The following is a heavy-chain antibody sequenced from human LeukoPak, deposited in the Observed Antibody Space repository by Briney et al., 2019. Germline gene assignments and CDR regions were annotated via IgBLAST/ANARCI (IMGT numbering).Heavy chain of an antibody. Sequence: PGGSLRLSCAASGFTFSDYYMSWIRQAPGKGLEWVSYISSSGSTIYYADSVKGRFTISRDNAKNSLYLQMNSLRAEDTAVYYCAKTYYDFWSGYYYWYFDLWGRGTLVTVSS. CDR3: AKTYYDFWSGYYYWYFDL. CDR2: ISSSGSTI. V-gene: IGHV3-11*01. CDR1: GFTFSDYY. D-gene: IGHD3-3*01. J-gene: IGHJ2*01.